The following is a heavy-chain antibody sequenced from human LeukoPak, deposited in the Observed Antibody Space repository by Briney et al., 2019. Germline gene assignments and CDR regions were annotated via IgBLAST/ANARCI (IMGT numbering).Heavy chain of an antibody. J-gene: IGHJ4*02. CDR1: GFTFSNYW. CDR3: AKDHGYYDSSGYYDY. CDR2: IKQDGSEK. Sequence: GGSLRLSCAASGFTFSNYWMSWVRQAPGKGLEWVANIKQDGSEKYYVDSVKGRFTISRDNAKNSLYLQMNSLRAEDTAVYYCAKDHGYYDSSGYYDYWGQGTLVTVSS. V-gene: IGHV3-7*01. D-gene: IGHD3-22*01.